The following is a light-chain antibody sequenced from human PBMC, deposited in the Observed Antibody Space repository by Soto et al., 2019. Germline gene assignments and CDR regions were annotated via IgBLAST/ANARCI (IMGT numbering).Light chain of an antibody. V-gene: IGKV1-39*01. CDR2: AAS. J-gene: IGKJ1*01. CDR3: QQSNSIPVT. CDR1: QSISSY. Sequence: DIQMTQSPSSLSASVGDRVTITCRASQSISSYLHWYQQKPGKAPKLLIYAASSLQSGVPSRFSGSGSGTDFTLTISRLQPEDFATYYCQQSNSIPVTFGQGTKVEIK.